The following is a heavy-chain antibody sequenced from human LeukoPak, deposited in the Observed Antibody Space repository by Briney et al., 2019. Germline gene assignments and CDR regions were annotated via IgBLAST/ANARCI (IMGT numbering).Heavy chain of an antibody. CDR3: ARDLKDSSGYYLGFDY. V-gene: IGHV4-39*07. CDR2: IYYSGST. Sequence: SETLSLTCTVSGGSISSYYWGWIRQPPGKGLEWIGSIYYSGSTYYNPSLKSRVTISVDTSKNQFSLKLSSVTAADTAVYYCARDLKDSSGYYLGFDYWGQGTPVTVSS. J-gene: IGHJ4*02. D-gene: IGHD3-22*01. CDR1: GGSISSYY.